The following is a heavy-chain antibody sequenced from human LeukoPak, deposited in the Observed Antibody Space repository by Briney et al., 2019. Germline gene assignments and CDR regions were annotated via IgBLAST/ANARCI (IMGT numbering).Heavy chain of an antibody. Sequence: SETLSLTCTVSGGSVSSDTYYWSWIRQPPGKGLEWIGYIYYSGSTNYNPFLKSRVTISVDTSKNQFSLNLSSVTAADTAVYYCARLRARRPCSSTSCYPFYYYYYGMDVWGQGTTVTVSS. J-gene: IGHJ6*02. D-gene: IGHD2-2*01. V-gene: IGHV4-61*01. CDR3: ARLRARRPCSSTSCYPFYYYYYGMDV. CDR2: IYYSGST. CDR1: GGSVSSDTYY.